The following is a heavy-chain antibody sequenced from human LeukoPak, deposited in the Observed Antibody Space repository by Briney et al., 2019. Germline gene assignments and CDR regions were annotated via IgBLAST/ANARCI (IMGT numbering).Heavy chain of an antibody. V-gene: IGHV4-59*01. J-gene: IGHJ4*02. CDR1: GGSISSYY. CDR3: ARSDAGAWAPLADFDY. D-gene: IGHD6-13*01. Sequence: SETLSLTCTVSGGSISSYYWSWIRQPPGKGLEWIGYIYYSGSTNYNPSLKSRVTISVGTSKNQFSLKLSSVTAADTAVYYCARSDAGAWAPLADFDYWGQGTLVTVSS. CDR2: IYYSGST.